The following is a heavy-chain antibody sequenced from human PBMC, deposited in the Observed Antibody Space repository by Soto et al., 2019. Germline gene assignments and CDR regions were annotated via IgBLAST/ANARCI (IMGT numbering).Heavy chain of an antibody. V-gene: IGHV1-69*13. D-gene: IGHD4-17*01. CDR3: ARDDYGPTRGYFDY. CDR2: IIPIFGTA. CDR1: GGTFSSYA. J-gene: IGHJ4*02. Sequence: SVKVSCKASGGTFSSYAISWVRQAPGQGLEWMGEIIPIFGTANYAQKFQGRVTITADESTSTAYMELSSLRSEDTAVYYCARDDYGPTRGYFDYWGQGTLVTVSS.